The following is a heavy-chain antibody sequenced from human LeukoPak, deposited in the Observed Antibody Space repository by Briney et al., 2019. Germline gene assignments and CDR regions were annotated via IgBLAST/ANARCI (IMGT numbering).Heavy chain of an antibody. Sequence: PSETLSLTCAVSGGSISSSNWWSWVRQPPGKGLEWIGEIYHSGSTNYNPSLKSRVTISVDKSKNQFSLKLSSVTAADTAVYYCARAFPRNADRITTYNWFDPWGQGTLVTVSS. CDR1: GGSISSSNW. V-gene: IGHV4-4*02. CDR2: IYHSGST. CDR3: ARAFPRNADRITTYNWFDP. D-gene: IGHD3-10*01. J-gene: IGHJ5*02.